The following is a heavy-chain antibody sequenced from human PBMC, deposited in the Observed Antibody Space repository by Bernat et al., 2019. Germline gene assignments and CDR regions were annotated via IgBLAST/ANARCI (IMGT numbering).Heavy chain of an antibody. CDR2: INAGNGNT. Sequence: QVQLVQSGAEEKKPGASVKVSCKASGYTFTSYAMHWVRQAPGQRLEWMGWINAGNGNTKYSQKFQGRVTITRDTSASTAYMELSSLRSEDTAVYYCARVRACLSGVCPYRGLFDYWGQGTLVTASS. CDR1: GYTFTSYA. J-gene: IGHJ4*02. CDR3: ARVRACLSGVCPYRGLFDY. D-gene: IGHD2-8*02. V-gene: IGHV1-3*05.